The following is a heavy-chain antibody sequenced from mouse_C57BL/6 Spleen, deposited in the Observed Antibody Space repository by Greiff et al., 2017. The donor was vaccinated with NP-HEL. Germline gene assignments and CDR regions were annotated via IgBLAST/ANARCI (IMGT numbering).Heavy chain of an antibody. D-gene: IGHD2-3*01. V-gene: IGHV6-6*01. CDR2: IRNKANNHAT. Sequence: EVKLVESGGGLVQPGGSMKLSCAASGFTFSDAWMDWVRQSPEKGLEWVAEIRNKANNHATYYAESVKGRFTISRDDSKSSVYLQMNSLRAEDTGIYYCTSIYDGYYEDAMDYWGQGTSVTVSS. CDR1: GFTFSDAW. J-gene: IGHJ4*01. CDR3: TSIYDGYYEDAMDY.